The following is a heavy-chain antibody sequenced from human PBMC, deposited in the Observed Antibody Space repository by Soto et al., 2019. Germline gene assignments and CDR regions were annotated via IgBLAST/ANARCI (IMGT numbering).Heavy chain of an antibody. CDR1: GVTFRGYA. J-gene: IGHJ4*02. V-gene: IGHV3-30*14. CDR2: ISDDGSKT. D-gene: IGHD3-9*01. CDR3: ARAYQLTYYFDD. Sequence: PGGSLRLSCAGSGVTFRGYAVHWVRQTPGKGLEWVTVISDDGSKTYYADSVKGRFSVSRDDSTNMVFLQMSGLRSEDTAVHHCARAYQLTYYFDDWGPGTPVTVSS.